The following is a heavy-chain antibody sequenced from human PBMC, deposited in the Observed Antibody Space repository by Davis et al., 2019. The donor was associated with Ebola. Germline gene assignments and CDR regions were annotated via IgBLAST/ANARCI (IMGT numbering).Heavy chain of an antibody. J-gene: IGHJ4*02. CDR3: ARDRYSDGSGYFFEQSH. Sequence: SVKVSCKASGGTFSSYAISWVRQAPGQGLDWMGGIIPVSGVPKYAQDFQGRVTITADESTSTAYMELSNLRSEDTAMYYCARDRYSDGSGYFFEQSHWGQGTLVTVSS. CDR1: GGTFSSYA. CDR2: IIPVSGVP. D-gene: IGHD3-22*01. V-gene: IGHV1-69*13.